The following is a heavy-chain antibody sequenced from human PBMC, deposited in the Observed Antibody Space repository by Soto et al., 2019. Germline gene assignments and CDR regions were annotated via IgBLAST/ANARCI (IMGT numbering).Heavy chain of an antibody. J-gene: IGHJ5*02. V-gene: IGHV1-69*13. Sequence: SVKVSCKASGGTFSSYAISWVRQAPGQGLEWMGGIIPICGTANYAQKFQGRVTITADESTSTAYMELSSLRSEDTAVYCCARVVYGSGSYYNDGRDNWFDPWGQGTLVTVSS. CDR3: ARVVYGSGSYYNDGRDNWFDP. D-gene: IGHD3-10*01. CDR2: IIPICGTA. CDR1: GGTFSSYA.